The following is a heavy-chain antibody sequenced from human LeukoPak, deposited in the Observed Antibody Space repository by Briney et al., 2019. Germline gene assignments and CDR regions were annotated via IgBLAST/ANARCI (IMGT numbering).Heavy chain of an antibody. V-gene: IGHV4-59*01. D-gene: IGHD4-17*01. J-gene: IGHJ4*02. CDR1: GGSISNYY. Sequence: PSETLSLTCTVSGGSISNYYWSWIRQPPGKGLEWIVYIYYSGSTTYNPSLKSRVTLSVDTSENQFSLRLTSVTAADTAVYYCARRTVVLDYWGRGTLVTVSS. CDR2: IYYSGST. CDR3: ARRTVVLDY.